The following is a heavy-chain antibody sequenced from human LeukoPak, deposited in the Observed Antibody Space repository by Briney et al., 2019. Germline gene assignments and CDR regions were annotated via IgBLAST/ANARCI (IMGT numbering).Heavy chain of an antibody. Sequence: GGSLRLSCAASGFTFDDYAMHWVRQAPGKGLEWVSGISWNSGSIGYADSVKGRFTISRDNAKNSLYLQMNSLRAEDTALYYCAKSKGSGGRENFDYWGQGTLVTVS. CDR3: AKSKGSGGRENFDY. J-gene: IGHJ4*02. D-gene: IGHD2-15*01. CDR1: GFTFDDYA. V-gene: IGHV3-9*01. CDR2: ISWNSGSI.